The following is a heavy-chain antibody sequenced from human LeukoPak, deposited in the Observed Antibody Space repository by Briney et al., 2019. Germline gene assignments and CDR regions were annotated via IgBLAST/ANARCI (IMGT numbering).Heavy chain of an antibody. CDR3: ARDQVTDFDY. Sequence: GGSLRLSCAASGFTFSSYSMNWVRQAPGKGLEWVSSMSSSSSYIYYADSVKGRFTISRDNAKNSLYLQMNSLRAEDTAVYYCARDQVTDFDYWGQGTLVTVSS. V-gene: IGHV3-21*01. CDR1: GFTFSSYS. CDR2: MSSSSSYI. D-gene: IGHD2-21*02. J-gene: IGHJ4*02.